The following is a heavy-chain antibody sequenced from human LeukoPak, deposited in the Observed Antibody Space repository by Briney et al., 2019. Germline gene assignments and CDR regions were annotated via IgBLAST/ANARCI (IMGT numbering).Heavy chain of an antibody. D-gene: IGHD6-6*01. Sequence: ASVKVSCKASGYTFTSYGISWVRQAPGQGLEWMGWISAYNGNTNYAQKLQGRVTMTTDTSTSTAYMELRSLRSDDTAVYYCARDPLRYWIGPNTLEYSSSYNWFDPWGQGTLVTVSS. J-gene: IGHJ5*02. V-gene: IGHV1-18*01. CDR2: ISAYNGNT. CDR1: GYTFTSYG. CDR3: ARDPLRYWIGPNTLEYSSSYNWFDP.